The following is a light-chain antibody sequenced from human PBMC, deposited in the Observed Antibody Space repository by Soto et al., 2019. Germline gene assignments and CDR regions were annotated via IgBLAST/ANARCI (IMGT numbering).Light chain of an antibody. CDR2: AAS. V-gene: IGKV1-16*02. CDR3: QQYANYPRT. Sequence: DIQMTQSPSSLSASVGDRITITCRASQDIRNYLAWFQQKPGKAPKSLIYAASTLQPGFPSKFSSSGSGTDFTLTITSLQPADVAPNYCQQYANYPRTFGQGTTVDI. J-gene: IGKJ1*01. CDR1: QDIRNY.